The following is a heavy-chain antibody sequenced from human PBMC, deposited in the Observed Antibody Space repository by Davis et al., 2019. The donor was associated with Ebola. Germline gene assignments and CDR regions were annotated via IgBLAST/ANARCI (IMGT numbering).Heavy chain of an antibody. V-gene: IGHV4/OR15-8*03. D-gene: IGHD1-26*01. Sequence: MPSETLSLTCVVTGDSISTTSWWSWVRQPPGKGLEWIGEIYHNGDTNNNPSLKSRVTISVDKSKNQFSLKLSPVTAADTAVYYCARGLSTGGFDPWGQGTLVTVSS. CDR3: ARGLSTGGFDP. J-gene: IGHJ5*02. CDR1: GDSISTTSW. CDR2: IYHNGDT.